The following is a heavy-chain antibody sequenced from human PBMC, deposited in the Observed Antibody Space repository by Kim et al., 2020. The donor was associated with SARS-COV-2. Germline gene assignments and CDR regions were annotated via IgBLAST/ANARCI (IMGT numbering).Heavy chain of an antibody. V-gene: IGHV7-4-1*02. CDR1: GYTFTSYA. D-gene: IGHD3-9*01. CDR3: ARESDYDILTGYYNSFDY. Sequence: ASVKVSCKASGYTFTSYAMNWVRQAPGQGLEWMGWINTNTGNPTYAQGFTGRFVFSLDTSVSTAYLQISSLKAEDTAVYYCARESDYDILTGYYNSFDYWGQGTLVTVSS. J-gene: IGHJ4*02. CDR2: INTNTGNP.